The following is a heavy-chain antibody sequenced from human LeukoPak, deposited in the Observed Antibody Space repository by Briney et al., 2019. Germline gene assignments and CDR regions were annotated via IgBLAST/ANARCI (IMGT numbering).Heavy chain of an antibody. CDR3: ARVSGPSWFDP. Sequence: SQTLSLTCTVSGGSVSSGGYYWSWIRQHPGKGLEWIGYIYYNGSTYYNPSLKSRVTISVDTSKNQFSLKLSSVTAADTAVYYCARVSGPSWFDPWGQGTLVTVSS. CDR1: GGSVSSGGYY. J-gene: IGHJ5*02. V-gene: IGHV4-31*03. D-gene: IGHD5-12*01. CDR2: IYYNGST.